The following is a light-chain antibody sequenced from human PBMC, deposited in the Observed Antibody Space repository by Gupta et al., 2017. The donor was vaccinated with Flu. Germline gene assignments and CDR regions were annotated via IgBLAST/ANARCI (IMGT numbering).Light chain of an antibody. Sequence: PVTPGEPASISCRSSQSLLHSNGYNYLDWYLQKPGQSPQLLIYLGSNRASGVPDRFSGSGSGTDFTLKISRVEAEDVGVYYCMQALQTPTFGQGTKLENK. V-gene: IGKV2-28*01. J-gene: IGKJ2*01. CDR2: LGS. CDR3: MQALQTPT. CDR1: QSLLHSNGYNY.